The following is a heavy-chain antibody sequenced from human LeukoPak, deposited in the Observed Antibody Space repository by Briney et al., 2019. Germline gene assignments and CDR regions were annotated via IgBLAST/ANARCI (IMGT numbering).Heavy chain of an antibody. V-gene: IGHV4-59*01. D-gene: IGHD6-13*01. J-gene: IGHJ4*02. CDR3: ARDLRIAAAGSGFGGIDY. Sequence: SETLSLTCTVSGDSISSYHWSWIRQPPGKGLEWIGYIYYSGSPNYNPSLKSRVTISVDTSKIQFSLKLSSVTAADTAVYYCARDLRIAAAGSGFGGIDYWGQGTLVTVSS. CDR2: IYYSGSP. CDR1: GDSISSYH.